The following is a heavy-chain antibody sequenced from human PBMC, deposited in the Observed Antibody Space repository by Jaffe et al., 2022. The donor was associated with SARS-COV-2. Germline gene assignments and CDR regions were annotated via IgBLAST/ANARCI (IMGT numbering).Heavy chain of an antibody. V-gene: IGHV3-30*18. CDR2: ISHDSGNT. D-gene: IGHD6-19*01. CDR1: GLTFSDYD. CDR3: TKGPRAIRCTGGGCHAYDHNAMDI. J-gene: IGHJ6*02. Sequence: VQLVESGGGAVQPGRSLRLSCEVSGLTFSDYDMHWVRQRPGKGPEWVAVISHDSGNTEYGDSVKGRFTISRDNSKSTLYLQLSSLRVDDTAVYYCTKGPRAIRCTGGGCHAYDHNAMDIWGHGTTVIVSS.